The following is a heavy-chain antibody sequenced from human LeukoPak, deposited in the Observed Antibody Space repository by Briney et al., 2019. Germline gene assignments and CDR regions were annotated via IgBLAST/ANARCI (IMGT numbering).Heavy chain of an antibody. CDR3: ASASARPGWFDP. Sequence: GGSLRLSCAASGFTFSDYYMSWIRQAPGKGLEWVSYISSSGSTIYYADSVKGRFTISRDNPKNSLYLLMNSLRAEDTAVYYCASASARPGWFDPWGQGTRVTVSS. CDR1: GFTFSDYY. CDR2: ISSSGSTI. J-gene: IGHJ5*02. D-gene: IGHD6-6*01. V-gene: IGHV3-11*01.